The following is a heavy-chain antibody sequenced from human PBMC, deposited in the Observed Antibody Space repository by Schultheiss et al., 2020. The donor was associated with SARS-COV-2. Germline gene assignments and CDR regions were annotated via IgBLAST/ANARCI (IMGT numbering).Heavy chain of an antibody. CDR1: GFTFSSYA. V-gene: IGHV3-15*01. D-gene: IGHD3-3*01. J-gene: IGHJ6*03. CDR3: TTGLGITIFGVVIIPYYYYYMDV. Sequence: GGSLRLSCAASGFTFSSYAMHWVRQAPGKGLEWVGRIKSKTDGGTTDYAAPVKGRVTISREDSKNTLYLQMNSLKTEDTAVYYCTTGLGITIFGVVIIPYYYYYMDVCGYGATVTGSS. CDR2: IKSKTDGGTT.